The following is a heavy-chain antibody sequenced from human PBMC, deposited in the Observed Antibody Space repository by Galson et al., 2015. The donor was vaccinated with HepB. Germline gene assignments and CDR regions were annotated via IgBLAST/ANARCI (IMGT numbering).Heavy chain of an antibody. D-gene: IGHD3-9*01. Sequence: SVKVSCKASGYSFSSFAVHWVRQAPVQGLEYMGWINTNIGNPTYAQGFTGRFVFSLDTSVSTAYLEISSLKTEDTAVYYCASFDLGDYWGQGTLVTVSS. CDR2: INTNIGNP. CDR3: ASFDLGDY. V-gene: IGHV7-4-1*02. CDR1: GYSFSSFA. J-gene: IGHJ4*02.